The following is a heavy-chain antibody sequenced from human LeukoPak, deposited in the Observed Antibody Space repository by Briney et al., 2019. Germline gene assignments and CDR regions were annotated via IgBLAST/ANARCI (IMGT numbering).Heavy chain of an antibody. CDR3: ARDRWGPTTVTTRGYYYYYYMDV. V-gene: IGHV1-2*02. Sequence: GASVKVSCKASGGTFSSYAISWVRQAPGQGLEWMGWINPNSGGTNYAQKFQGRVTMTRDTSISTAYMELSRLRSDDTAVYYCARDRWGPTTVTTRGYYYYYYMDVWGKGTTVTVSS. CDR2: INPNSGGT. CDR1: GGTFSSYA. J-gene: IGHJ6*03. D-gene: IGHD4-11*01.